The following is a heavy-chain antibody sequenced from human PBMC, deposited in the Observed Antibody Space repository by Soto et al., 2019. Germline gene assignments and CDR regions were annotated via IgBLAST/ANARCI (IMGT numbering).Heavy chain of an antibody. V-gene: IGHV4-59*01. J-gene: IGHJ6*02. CDR3: ARVGYYYYSGRYA. CDR1: GGSISSYY. Sequence: SDTLSLTCTVSGGSISSYYWSWIRQPPGKGLEWIGYIYYSGSTNYNPSLKSRVTISVDTSKNQFSLKLSSVTAADTAVYYCARVGYYYYSGRYAWGQGTTGTVS. D-gene: IGHD1-26*01. CDR2: IYYSGST.